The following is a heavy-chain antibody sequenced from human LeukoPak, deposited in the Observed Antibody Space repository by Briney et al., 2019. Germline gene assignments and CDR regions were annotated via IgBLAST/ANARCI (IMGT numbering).Heavy chain of an antibody. CDR1: GYTFTSYG. Sequence: ASVKVSCKASGYTFTSYGISWVRQAPGQGLEWMGWISAYNGNTIYAQKLQGRVTMTTDTSTSTAYMELRSLRSDDTAVYYCASGPTPGIAVAGTDYYYGMDVWGQGTTVTVSS. CDR2: ISAYNGNT. J-gene: IGHJ6*02. V-gene: IGHV1-18*01. D-gene: IGHD6-19*01. CDR3: ASGPTPGIAVAGTDYYYGMDV.